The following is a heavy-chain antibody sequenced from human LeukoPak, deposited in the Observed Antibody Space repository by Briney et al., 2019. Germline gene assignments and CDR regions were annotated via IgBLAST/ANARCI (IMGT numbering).Heavy chain of an antibody. CDR1: GGSISSIDYY. Sequence: SETLSLTCTVSGGSISSIDYYWGWIRQPPGKGLEWIGSIYYSGSTNYNSSLKTRVTISVDTSKNQFSLRLTSVTAADTPVYXXARRGTPVXRTVGGMDVWGKGTTVIVSS. CDR2: IYYSGST. D-gene: IGHD1-26*01. J-gene: IGHJ6*03. V-gene: IGHV4-39*01. CDR3: ARRGTPVXRTVGGMDV.